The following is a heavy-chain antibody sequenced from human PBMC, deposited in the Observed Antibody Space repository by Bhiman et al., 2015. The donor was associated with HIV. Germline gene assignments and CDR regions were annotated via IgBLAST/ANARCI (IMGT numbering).Heavy chain of an antibody. CDR1: GFTFFNAW. Sequence: QVQLVESGGGLVKPGGSLRLSCAASGFTFFNAWMSWVRQAPGKGLEWVAVISYDGSNKYYADSVKGRFTISRDNSKNTLYLQMNSLRAEDTAVYYCARGLTTVTTLNLLWTDYWGQGTLVTVSS. D-gene: IGHD4-17*01. CDR3: ARGLTTVTTLNLLWTDY. V-gene: IGHV3-30-3*01. J-gene: IGHJ4*02. CDR2: ISYDGSNK.